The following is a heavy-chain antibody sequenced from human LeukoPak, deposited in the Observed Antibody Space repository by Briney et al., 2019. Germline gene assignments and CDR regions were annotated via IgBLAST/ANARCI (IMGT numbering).Heavy chain of an antibody. CDR2: ISGSGGST. J-gene: IGHJ4*02. CDR1: GFTFSNDA. D-gene: IGHD2-15*01. V-gene: IGHV3-23*01. Sequence: GGSLRLSCAASGFTFSNDAMNWVRQAPGKGLEWVSAISGSGGSTYYADSVKGRFTISRDNSKNTLYLQMNSLRAEDTAVYYCANNLRVPPPKDFDYWGQGTLVTVSS. CDR3: ANNLRVPPPKDFDY.